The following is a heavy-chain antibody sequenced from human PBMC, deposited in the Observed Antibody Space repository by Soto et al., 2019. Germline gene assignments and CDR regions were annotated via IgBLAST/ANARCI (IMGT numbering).Heavy chain of an antibody. Sequence: QVHLVESGGALVKPGGSLRLSCAASGFTFSDYYMNWIRQAPGKGLDWVSSISSRDNTIYYADSVQGRFTISRDNAKNSLYLQMNSLRAEDTAVYYCARTYGGYPPLYYGMDVWGQGTTVTVSS. CDR1: GFTFSDYY. CDR2: ISSRDNTI. J-gene: IGHJ6*02. CDR3: ARTYGGYPPLYYGMDV. D-gene: IGHD5-12*01. V-gene: IGHV3-11*01.